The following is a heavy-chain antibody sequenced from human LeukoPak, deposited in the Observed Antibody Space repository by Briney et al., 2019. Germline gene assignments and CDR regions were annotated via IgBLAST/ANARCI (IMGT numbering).Heavy chain of an antibody. D-gene: IGHD3-10*01. CDR3: AKSPRGFGEFYWAFDI. CDR2: ISYSGHGT. Sequence: GGSLRLSCAASGFTFNSYAMGWVRQAPGKGLEWVSTISYSGHGTYYADSVKGRFTISRDNSKNTLYLQMNSLRAEDTAVYYCAKSPRGFGEFYWAFDIWGQGTMVTVSS. J-gene: IGHJ3*02. CDR1: GFTFNSYA. V-gene: IGHV3-23*01.